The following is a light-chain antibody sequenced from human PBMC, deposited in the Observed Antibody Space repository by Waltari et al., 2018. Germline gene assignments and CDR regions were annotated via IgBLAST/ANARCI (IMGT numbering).Light chain of an antibody. CDR1: QPVSSY. J-gene: IGKJ4*01. Sequence: EIVLTQSPATLSLSPGERATLSCRASQPVSSYLAWYQQKPGQAPRLLIYDASSRATGIPARFSGSGSGTDFTLTISSLEPEDFAVYYCQQRSKSPLAFGGGTKVEIK. V-gene: IGKV3-11*01. CDR3: QQRSKSPLA. CDR2: DAS.